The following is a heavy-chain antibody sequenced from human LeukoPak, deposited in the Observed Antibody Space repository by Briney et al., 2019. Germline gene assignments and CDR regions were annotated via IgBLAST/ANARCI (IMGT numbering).Heavy chain of an antibody. Sequence: SETLSLTCTVSGGSISSSSYYWGWIRQPPGKGLEWIGSIYYSGSTYYNPSLKSRVTISVDTSKNQFSLKLSSVTAADTAVYYCASVRRGFGESSKYYSYYYMGVWGKGTTVTISS. CDR3: ASVRRGFGESSKYYSYYYMGV. D-gene: IGHD3-10*01. CDR2: IYYSGST. CDR1: GGSISSSSYY. V-gene: IGHV4-39*01. J-gene: IGHJ6*03.